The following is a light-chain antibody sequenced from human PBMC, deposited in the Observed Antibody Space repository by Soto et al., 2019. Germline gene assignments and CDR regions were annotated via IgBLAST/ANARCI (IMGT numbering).Light chain of an antibody. CDR1: QNINIY. CDR2: TAS. J-gene: IGKJ1*01. CDR3: QQSYRAPRT. Sequence: DIQMTQSTSSLSASVGDRVTITCRASQNINIYLNWYQQKPGKAPKLLIYTASTLQTGVPSRFSGSGSGTEFPLTISSLQPDDFGTYYCQQSYRAPRTFGQGTRV. V-gene: IGKV1-39*01.